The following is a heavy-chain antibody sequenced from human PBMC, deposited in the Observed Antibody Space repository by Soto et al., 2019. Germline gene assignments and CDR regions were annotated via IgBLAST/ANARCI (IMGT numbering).Heavy chain of an antibody. CDR1: GGSITTYQ. D-gene: IGHD4-17*01. V-gene: IGHV4-59*01. CDR2: YSGFT. Sequence: QVQLQESGPGLVKPSETLSLTCTVSGGSITTYQWSWILQPPGKGLEWIGGYSGFTDYNPSLESRATISVDHSKNQFSLTLRSVTAADSAVYYCARDYGDYSFFFDFWGQGALVTVSS. CDR3: ARDYGDYSFFFDF. J-gene: IGHJ4*02.